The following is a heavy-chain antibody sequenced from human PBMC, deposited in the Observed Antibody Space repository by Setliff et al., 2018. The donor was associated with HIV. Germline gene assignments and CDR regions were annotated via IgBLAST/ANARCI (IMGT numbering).Heavy chain of an antibody. V-gene: IGHV4-61*01. CDR2: IYFTGSS. D-gene: IGHD4-17*01. CDR1: GDSISGGRHY. CDR3: ARVQMAYAAFDV. Sequence: SETLSLTCIVSGDSISGGRHYLSWIRQPPGKGLEWIGSIYFTGSSDNNPSLKSQVTLSVDTSKHQFSLKLSSVTAADTAVYYCARVQMAYAAFDVWGQGTMVTVSS. J-gene: IGHJ3*01.